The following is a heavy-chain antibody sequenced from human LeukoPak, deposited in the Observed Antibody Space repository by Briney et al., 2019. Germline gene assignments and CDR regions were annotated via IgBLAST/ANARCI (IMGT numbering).Heavy chain of an antibody. V-gene: IGHV3-74*01. CDR3: ARVRGGSGGSYAADAFDI. J-gene: IGHJ3*02. Sequence: GGSLRLSCAASRFTFSNYWMHWVRQAPGKGLVWVSRIYNDGSSTSYADSVKGRFTISRDNAKSTLYLQMNSLRAEDTAVYYCARVRGGSGGSYAADAFDIWGQGTMVTVSS. CDR2: IYNDGSST. D-gene: IGHD2-15*01. CDR1: RFTFSNYW.